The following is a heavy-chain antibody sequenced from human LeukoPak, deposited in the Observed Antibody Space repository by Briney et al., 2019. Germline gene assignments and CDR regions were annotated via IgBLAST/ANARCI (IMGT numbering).Heavy chain of an antibody. CDR3: ARGPLMTTVTVFDY. D-gene: IGHD4-17*01. CDR1: GGTFSSYA. CDR2: IIPIFGTA. Sequence: SVKVSCKASGGTFSSYAISWVQQAPGQGLEWMGGIIPIFGTANYAQKFQGRVTITADESTSTAYMELSSLRSEDTAVYYCARGPLMTTVTVFDYWGQGTLVTVSS. V-gene: IGHV1-69*13. J-gene: IGHJ4*02.